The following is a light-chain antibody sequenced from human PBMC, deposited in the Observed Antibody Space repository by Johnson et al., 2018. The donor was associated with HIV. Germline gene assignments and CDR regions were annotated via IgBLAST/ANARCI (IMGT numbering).Light chain of an antibody. V-gene: IGLV1-51*02. Sequence: QSVLTQPPSVSAAPGQKVTISCSGSSSNIGNNYVSWYQQLPGTAPKLLIYEDNKRPSGIPGRFSGAKSGTSATLGITGLQTGDEADYYCGTWASSLSPGEFVFGTGTKVTV. CDR3: GTWASSLSPGEFV. CDR2: EDN. J-gene: IGLJ1*01. CDR1: SSNIGNNY.